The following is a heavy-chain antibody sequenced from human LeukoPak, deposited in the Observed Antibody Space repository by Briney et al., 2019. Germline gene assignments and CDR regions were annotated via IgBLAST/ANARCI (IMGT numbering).Heavy chain of an antibody. V-gene: IGHV3-74*01. D-gene: IGHD3-10*01. Sequence: GGSLRLSCAASGFTFSSYWMHWVRQAPGKGLVWVSRINSDGSSTSYADSVKGQFTISRDNAKNTLYLQMNSLRAEDTAVYYCARDRGVIYSYYMDVWGKGTTVTISS. CDR2: INSDGSST. CDR3: ARDRGVIYSYYMDV. J-gene: IGHJ6*03. CDR1: GFTFSSYW.